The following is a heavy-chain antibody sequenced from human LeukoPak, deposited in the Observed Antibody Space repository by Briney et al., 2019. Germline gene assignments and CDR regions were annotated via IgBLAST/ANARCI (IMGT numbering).Heavy chain of an antibody. Sequence: GGSLRLPWAASGFTFSNAWVSWVRQAPEKGLEWVGRIKRSGGTTELAAPVKGRFTISRDDSIKTLYLQMNSLRAEDTAVYYCARKNYDNSGYFHHWGQGTLVTVSS. CDR2: IKRSGGTT. D-gene: IGHD3-22*01. J-gene: IGHJ1*01. CDR3: ARKNYDNSGYFHH. CDR1: GFTFSNAW. V-gene: IGHV3-15*01.